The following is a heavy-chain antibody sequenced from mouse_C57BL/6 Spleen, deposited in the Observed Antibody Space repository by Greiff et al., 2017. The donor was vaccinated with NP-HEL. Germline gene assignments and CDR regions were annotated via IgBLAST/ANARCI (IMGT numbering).Heavy chain of an antibody. CDR1: GYTFTSYW. V-gene: IGHV1-52*01. CDR3: ARTDGAMDY. D-gene: IGHD2-3*01. CDR2: IDPSDSET. J-gene: IGHJ4*01. Sequence: VKLQQPGAELVRPGSSVKLSCKASGYTFTSYWMHWVKQRPIQGLEWIGNIDPSDSETHYNQKFKDKATLTVDKSSSTAYMQLSSLTSEDSAVYYCARTDGAMDYWGQGTSVTVSS.